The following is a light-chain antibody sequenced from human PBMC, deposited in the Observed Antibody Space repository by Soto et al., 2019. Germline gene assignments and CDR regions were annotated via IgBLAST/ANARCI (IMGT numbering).Light chain of an antibody. CDR2: DAS. J-gene: IGKJ4*02. CDR3: QQRSDWPST. CDR1: QSVSSS. V-gene: IGKV3-11*01. Sequence: EIVLTQSPATLSLSPGERATLSCSASQSVSSSLAWYQQKAGQATRLLSYDASNKATGIPARFSGSGSGTDFELTISGLEPVDFAVYYYQQRSDWPSTFGGGTKVQIK.